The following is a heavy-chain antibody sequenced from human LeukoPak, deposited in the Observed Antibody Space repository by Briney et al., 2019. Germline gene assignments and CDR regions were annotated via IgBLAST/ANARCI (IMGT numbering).Heavy chain of an antibody. CDR1: GFSFSSYG. J-gene: IGHJ6*02. V-gene: IGHV3-30*18. CDR3: ANQHLATFGYHCYGMDV. Sequence: GGSLRLSCAASGFSFSSYGMHWVRQAPGKGLEWVAVIAYDGSNEYYADSVKGRFTISRDNSKSTLYLQMNSLRGEDTAVYFCANQHLATFGYHCYGMDVWGQGTTVTVSS. CDR2: IAYDGSNE. D-gene: IGHD5-12*01.